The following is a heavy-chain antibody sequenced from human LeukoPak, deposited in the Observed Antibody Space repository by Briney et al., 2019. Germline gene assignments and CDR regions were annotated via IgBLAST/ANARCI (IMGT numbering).Heavy chain of an antibody. CDR2: INTKSDGQTT. CDR3: AKDIRGPPPRERAFDI. J-gene: IGHJ3*02. CDR1: GFSFSNEW. D-gene: IGHD1-26*01. Sequence: PGGSLRLSCAASGFSFSNEWMRWVRQAPGKGLEWVGRINTKSDGQTTEYGAPVKGRFTISRDDSKNTLYLQMNSLRAEDTAVYYCAKDIRGPPPRERAFDIWGQGTMVTVSS. V-gene: IGHV3-15*01.